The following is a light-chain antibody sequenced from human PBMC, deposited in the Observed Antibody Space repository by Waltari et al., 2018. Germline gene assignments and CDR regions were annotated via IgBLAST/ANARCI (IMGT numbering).Light chain of an antibody. CDR2: EVS. V-gene: IGLV2-23*02. J-gene: IGLJ1*01. CDR1: TSDVGSYTL. Sequence: QSALTQPASVSGSPGQSITISCTGTTSDVGSYTLVSWYHHHPGKAPKRIIFEVSARPSGVSNRFSGSKSGNTASLTISGLQAEDEADYHCCSYAGNSIYVFGTGTRVTVL. CDR3: CSYAGNSIYV.